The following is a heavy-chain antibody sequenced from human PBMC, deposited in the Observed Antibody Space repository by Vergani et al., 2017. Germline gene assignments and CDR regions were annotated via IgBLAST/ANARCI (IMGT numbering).Heavy chain of an antibody. D-gene: IGHD3-22*01. J-gene: IGHJ4*02. CDR3: AREEYYYDSSGYLDY. V-gene: IGHV3-21*01. CDR1: GFTFSSYS. Sequence: EVQLVESGGGLVKPGGSLRLSCAASGFTFSSYSMNWVRQAPGKGLERVSSISSSSSYIYYADSVKGRFTICRDNAKNSLYLQMNSLRAEDTAVYYCAREEYYYDSSGYLDYWGQGTLVTVSS. CDR2: ISSSSSYI.